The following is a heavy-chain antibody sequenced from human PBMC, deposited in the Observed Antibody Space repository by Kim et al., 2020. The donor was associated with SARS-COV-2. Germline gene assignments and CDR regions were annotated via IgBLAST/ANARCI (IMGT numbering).Heavy chain of an antibody. CDR1: GYTFTGYY. CDR2: INPNSGGT. D-gene: IGHD4-17*01. V-gene: IGHV1-2*06. J-gene: IGHJ2*01. Sequence: ASVKVSCKASGYTFTGYYMHWVRQAPGQGLEWMGRINPNSGGTNYAQKFQGRVTMTRDTSIRTAYMELSRLRSDDTAVYYCAVDYGDYAPVWWYFDLWGRGTLVTVSS. CDR3: AVDYGDYAPVWWYFDL.